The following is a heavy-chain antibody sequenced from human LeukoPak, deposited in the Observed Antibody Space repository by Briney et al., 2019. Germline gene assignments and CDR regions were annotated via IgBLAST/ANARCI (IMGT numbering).Heavy chain of an antibody. Sequence: GGSLTLSCAASGYTFSDFSVNWVRQAPGKGLEWVSSISVRSNYRYYADSVRGRFTISRDDARDSLFLQMNSLRAEDTAVYFCVRLRRDSDRSGYYYYYDYWGQGTLVTVSS. V-gene: IGHV3-21*01. CDR2: ISVRSNYR. CDR3: VRLRRDSDRSGYYYYYDY. J-gene: IGHJ4*02. CDR1: GYTFSDFS. D-gene: IGHD3-22*01.